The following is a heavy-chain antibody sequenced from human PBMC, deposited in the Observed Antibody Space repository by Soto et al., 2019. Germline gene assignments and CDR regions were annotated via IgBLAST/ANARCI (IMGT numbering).Heavy chain of an antibody. D-gene: IGHD5-18*01. CDR2: IYYSGST. V-gene: IGHV4-31*03. J-gene: IGHJ5*02. CDR3: ARNTAMVTWWFDP. Sequence: TLSLICTVSGGSISSGGYYWSWIRQHPGRGLEWIGYIYYSGSTYYNPSLKSRVTISVDTSKNQFSLKLSSVTAPDTAVYYCARNTAMVTWWFDPWGQGTLVTVSS. CDR1: GGSISSGGYY.